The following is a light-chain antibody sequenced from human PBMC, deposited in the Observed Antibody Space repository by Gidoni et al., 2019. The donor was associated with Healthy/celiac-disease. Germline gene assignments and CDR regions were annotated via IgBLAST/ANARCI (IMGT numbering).Light chain of an antibody. CDR1: SSNIGAGYD. V-gene: IGLV1-40*01. Sequence: QSVLTQPPSVSGAPGQRVTISCTGSSSNIGAGYDVHWYQQLPGTAPKPLIYGNSHRPSGVPDRFSGSKSGTSASLAITGLQAEDEADYYCQSYDSSLSGSKVVFGGGTKLTVL. J-gene: IGLJ2*01. CDR2: GNS. CDR3: QSYDSSLSGSKVV.